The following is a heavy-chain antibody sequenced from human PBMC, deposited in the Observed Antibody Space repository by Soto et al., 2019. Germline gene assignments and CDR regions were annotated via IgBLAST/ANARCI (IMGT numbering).Heavy chain of an antibody. Sequence: PSETLSLTCTVSGGSISSGGYYWSWIRQHPGKGLEWIGYIYYSGSTYYNPSPKSRVTISVDTSKNQFSLKLSSVTAADTAVYYCARDPIVATRYYYYGMDVWGQGTTVTAP. J-gene: IGHJ6*02. CDR3: ARDPIVATRYYYYGMDV. CDR1: GGSISSGGYY. V-gene: IGHV4-31*03. D-gene: IGHD5-12*01. CDR2: IYYSGST.